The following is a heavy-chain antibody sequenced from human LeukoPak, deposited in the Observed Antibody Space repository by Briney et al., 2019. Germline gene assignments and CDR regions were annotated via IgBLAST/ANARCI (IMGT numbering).Heavy chain of an antibody. V-gene: IGHV4-39*01. CDR3: ARLTNSDSSGYYLDY. D-gene: IGHD3-22*01. CDR1: GGSISSSNYY. CDR2: MSYSGST. J-gene: IGHJ4*02. Sequence: SETLSLTCTVSGGSISSSNYYWGWIRQPPGKGLEYIGSMSYSGSTYYNPSLKSRVTISVDTSKNQFSLKLSSVTAADTAVYYCARLTNSDSSGYYLDYWGQGTLVTVSS.